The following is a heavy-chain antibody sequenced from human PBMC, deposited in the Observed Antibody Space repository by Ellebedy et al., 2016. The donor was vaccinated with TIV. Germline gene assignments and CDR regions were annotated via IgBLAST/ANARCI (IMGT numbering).Heavy chain of an antibody. CDR3: ARWDGYDEKFQGPFDR. J-gene: IGHJ4*02. Sequence: AASVKVSCKASGDTFSNHAFNWVRQAPGQELEWMGRMDPRLGTVKYAQKFQGRVTITADKSTSTAYIELNSLRSEDTAVYYCARWDGYDEKFQGPFDRWGQGTLVTVSS. D-gene: IGHD5-24*01. CDR1: GDTFSNHA. CDR2: MDPRLGTV. V-gene: IGHV1-69*04.